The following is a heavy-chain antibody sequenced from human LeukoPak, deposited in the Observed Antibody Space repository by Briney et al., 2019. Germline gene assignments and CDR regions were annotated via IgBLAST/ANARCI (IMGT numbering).Heavy chain of an antibody. J-gene: IGHJ3*02. CDR2: ISSSGSTI. D-gene: IGHD6-13*01. CDR3: GRESWLAAAGSGDAFDI. CDR1: GFTFSSYE. Sequence: GGTLRLSCAASGFTFSSYEMNWVRQAPGKGLEWVSYISSSGSTIYYADSVKGRFTISRDNAKNSLYLQMNSLRAEDTAVYYCGRESWLAAAGSGDAFDIWGQGTMVTVSS. V-gene: IGHV3-48*03.